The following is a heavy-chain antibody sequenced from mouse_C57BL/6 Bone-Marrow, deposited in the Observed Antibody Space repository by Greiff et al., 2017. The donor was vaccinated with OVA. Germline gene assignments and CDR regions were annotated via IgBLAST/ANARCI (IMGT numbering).Heavy chain of an antibody. CDR2: IHPNSGST. CDR1: GYTFTSYW. CDR3: ARPGSSPDWYFDV. V-gene: IGHV1-64*01. D-gene: IGHD1-1*01. Sequence: VQLQQPGAELVKPGASVKLSCKASGYTFTSYWMHWVKQRPGQGLEWIGMIHPNSGSTNYNEKFKSKATLTVDKSSSTANMQLSSLTSEDSAVYYCARPGSSPDWYFDVWGTGTTVTVSS. J-gene: IGHJ1*03.